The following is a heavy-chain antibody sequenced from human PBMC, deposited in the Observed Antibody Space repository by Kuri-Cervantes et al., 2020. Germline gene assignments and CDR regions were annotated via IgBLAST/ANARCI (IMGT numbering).Heavy chain of an antibody. CDR1: GFTFSSYW. Sequence: GGSLRLSCAASGFTFSSYWMSWVRQAPGKGLEWVANIKQDGSEKYYVDSVKGRFTISRDNSKNTLYLQMNSLRAEDTAVYYCARDYTSWMLSRRGLDYWGQGTLVTVSS. V-gene: IGHV3-7*01. CDR2: IKQDGSEK. J-gene: IGHJ4*02. CDR3: ARDYTSWMLSRRGLDY. D-gene: IGHD2-8*01.